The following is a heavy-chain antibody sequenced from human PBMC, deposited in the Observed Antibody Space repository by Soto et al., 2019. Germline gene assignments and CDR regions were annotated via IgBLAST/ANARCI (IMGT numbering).Heavy chain of an antibody. D-gene: IGHD6-19*01. CDR3: ASSSGWWRLDV. J-gene: IGHJ6*02. V-gene: IGHV4-4*02. Sequence: QVQLQESGPGLVKPSETLSLTCGVSGDSINNGFWWTWVRQPPGKGLEWIGEKHHSGSTNYNLSLKSRVSLSLDKSKNQFSLNLSSVTAADTAVYFCASSSGWWRLDVWVQGTTVTVSS. CDR1: GDSINNGFW. CDR2: KHHSGST.